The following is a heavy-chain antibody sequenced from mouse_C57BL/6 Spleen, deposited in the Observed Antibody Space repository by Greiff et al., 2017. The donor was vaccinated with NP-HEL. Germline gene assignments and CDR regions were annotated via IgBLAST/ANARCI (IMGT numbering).Heavy chain of an antibody. CDR1: GYTFTSYT. V-gene: IGHV1-4*01. D-gene: IGHD1-3*01. Sequence: QVQLQQSGAELARPGASVKMSCKASGYTFTSYTMHWVKQRPGQGLEWIGYINPSSGYTKYNQKFKDKATLTADKSSSTAYMQLSSLTSQDSAVYYCARSGPWYFDVWGTGTTVTVSS. CDR2: INPSSGYT. CDR3: ARSGPWYFDV. J-gene: IGHJ1*03.